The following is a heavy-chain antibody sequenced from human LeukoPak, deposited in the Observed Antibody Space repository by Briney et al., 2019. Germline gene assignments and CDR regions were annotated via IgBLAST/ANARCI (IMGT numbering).Heavy chain of an antibody. CDR1: GGSISRHY. Sequence: TSETLSLTCTVSGGSISRHYWSWIRQPAGMGLEWIRRISTTGSTNYNPSLMSRVTMSIDTSKNQFSLKLNSASAADTAVYFCAREIQMATQFDYWGQGTLVTVSS. V-gene: IGHV4-4*07. CDR2: ISTTGST. J-gene: IGHJ4*02. CDR3: AREIQMATQFDY. D-gene: IGHD5-24*01.